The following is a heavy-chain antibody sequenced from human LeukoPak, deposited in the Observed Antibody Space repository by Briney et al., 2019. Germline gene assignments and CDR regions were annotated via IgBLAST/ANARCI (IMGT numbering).Heavy chain of an antibody. V-gene: IGHV1-46*01. J-gene: IGHJ5*02. CDR1: GYTFTSYY. D-gene: IGHD2-8*01. CDR3: ARGLGYCTNGVCSENWFDP. CDR2: INPSGGST. Sequence: ASVTVSCKASGYTFTSYYMHWVRQAPGQGLEWMGIINPSGGSTSYAQKFQGRVTMTRDMSTSTVYMELSSLRSEDTAVYYCARGLGYCTNGVCSENWFDPWGQGTLVTVSS.